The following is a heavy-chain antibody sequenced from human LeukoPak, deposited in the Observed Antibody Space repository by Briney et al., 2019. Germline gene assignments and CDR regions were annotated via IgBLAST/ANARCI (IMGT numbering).Heavy chain of an antibody. CDR1: GGSISSYY. J-gene: IGHJ4*02. Sequence: PSETLSLNCTVSGGSISSYYWSWIRQPPGKGLEWIGYIYYSESTNYNPSLKSRVTISVDTSKNQFSLKLSSVTAADTAVYYCARYNGEFLHWGQGTLVTVSS. CDR2: IYYSEST. D-gene: IGHD3-10*01. CDR3: ARYNGEFLH. V-gene: IGHV4-59*01.